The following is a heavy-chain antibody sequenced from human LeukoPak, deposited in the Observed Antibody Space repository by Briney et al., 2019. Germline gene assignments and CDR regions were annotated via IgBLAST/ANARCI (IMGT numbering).Heavy chain of an antibody. CDR2: INPNSGGT. Sequence: GASVKVSCKASGYTXTGYYMHWVRQAPGQGLEWMGWINPNSGGTNYAQKFQGRVTMTRDTSISTAYMELSRLRSDDTAVYYCARDCSGGSCYSAFDYWGQGTLVTVSS. D-gene: IGHD2-15*01. J-gene: IGHJ4*02. V-gene: IGHV1-2*02. CDR1: GYTXTGYY. CDR3: ARDCSGGSCYSAFDY.